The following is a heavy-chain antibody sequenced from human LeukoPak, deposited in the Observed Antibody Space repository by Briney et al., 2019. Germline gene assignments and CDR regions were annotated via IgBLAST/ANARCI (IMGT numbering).Heavy chain of an antibody. Sequence: PGASVKVSCKASGYTFTSHDIDWVRQATGQGLEWMGWMNPNSGNTGYAQEFQGRVTMTRDTSISTVYMELSSLTSEDTAVYYCARGLVRGRFDRDVWGQGTTVTVSS. V-gene: IGHV1-8*01. CDR2: MNPNSGNT. D-gene: IGHD3-10*01. CDR3: ARGLVRGRFDRDV. J-gene: IGHJ6*02. CDR1: GYTFTSHD.